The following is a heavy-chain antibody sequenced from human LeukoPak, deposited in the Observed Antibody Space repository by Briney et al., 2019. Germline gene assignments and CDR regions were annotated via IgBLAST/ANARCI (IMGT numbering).Heavy chain of an antibody. D-gene: IGHD2-8*01. Sequence: GGTLRLSCAASGFTFSSYAMSWVRQAPGKGLEWVSVIYSGGSTYYADSVKGRFTISRDNAKNTLYLQMNSLRAEDTAVYYCARGDKWSLDYWGQGTLVTVSS. CDR2: IYSGGST. CDR1: GFTFSSYA. J-gene: IGHJ4*02. V-gene: IGHV3-23*03. CDR3: ARGDKWSLDY.